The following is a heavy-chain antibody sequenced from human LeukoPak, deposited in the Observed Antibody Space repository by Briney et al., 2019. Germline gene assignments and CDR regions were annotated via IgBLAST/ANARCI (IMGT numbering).Heavy chain of an antibody. CDR3: ARDLTGTNWFDP. J-gene: IGHJ5*02. D-gene: IGHD1-7*01. CDR2: IIPILGTA. CDR1: GGTFSSYA. Sequence: ASVKVSCKASGGTFSSYAISWVRQAPGQGLEWMGGIIPILGTANYAQKFQGRVTITTDESTSTAYMELSSLRSKDTAVYYCARDLTGTNWFDPWGQGTLVTVSS. V-gene: IGHV1-69*05.